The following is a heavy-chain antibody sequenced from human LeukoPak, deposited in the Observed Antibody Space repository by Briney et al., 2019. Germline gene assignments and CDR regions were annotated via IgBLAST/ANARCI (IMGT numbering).Heavy chain of an antibody. CDR3: AKRVDYGSSWYYFDY. CDR1: GFTFSAYG. Sequence: GGSLRLSCAASGFTFSAYGMHWVRQAPGKGLEWVAVISYGGNTKYYADSVKGRFTISRDNSKDTLYLQMNSLRAEDTAVYYCAKRVDYGSSWYYFDYWGQGTLVTVSS. CDR2: ISYGGNTK. V-gene: IGHV3-30*18. D-gene: IGHD6-13*01. J-gene: IGHJ4*02.